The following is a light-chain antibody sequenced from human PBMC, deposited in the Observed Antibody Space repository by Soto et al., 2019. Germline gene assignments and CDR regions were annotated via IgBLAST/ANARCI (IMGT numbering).Light chain of an antibody. V-gene: IGKV3-20*01. CDR3: HQYGSSPST. CDR1: QSVSSNH. Sequence: DIVLTQSPGTLSLSAGERATLYCRASQSVSSNHLAWYQQKPGQAPRLLIYGASSRATGIPDRFSGSGSGTNFTLTISRLEPEDFAVYYCHQYGSSPSTFGQGTKVDIK. J-gene: IGKJ1*01. CDR2: GAS.